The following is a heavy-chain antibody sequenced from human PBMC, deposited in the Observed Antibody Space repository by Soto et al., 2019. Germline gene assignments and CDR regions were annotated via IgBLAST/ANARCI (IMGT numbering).Heavy chain of an antibody. D-gene: IGHD6-13*01. CDR3: ARGSEQQLRPPQHAYYYYYMDV. J-gene: IGHJ6*03. CDR2: INHSGST. V-gene: IGHV4-34*01. Sequence: QVQLQQWGAGLLKPSETLSLTCAVYGGSFSGYYWSWIRQPPGKGLEWIGEINHSGSTNYNPSLKSRVTISVDTSKNQFSLKLSSVTAADTAVYYCARGSEQQLRPPQHAYYYYYMDVWGKGTTVTVSS. CDR1: GGSFSGYY.